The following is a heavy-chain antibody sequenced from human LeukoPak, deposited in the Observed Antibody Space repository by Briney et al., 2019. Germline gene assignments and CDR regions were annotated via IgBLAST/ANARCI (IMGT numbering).Heavy chain of an antibody. CDR1: GFSVSINY. CDR2: IYSDGGT. Sequence: GGSLRLSCAASGFSVSINYMSWVRQAPGEGLEWVSVIYSDGGTYYADSVKGRFTISRDNSKNTLYLQMNSLRAEDTAVYYCASRNYYDSSGYIDAFDIWGQGTMVTVSS. D-gene: IGHD3-22*01. CDR3: ASRNYYDSSGYIDAFDI. V-gene: IGHV3-53*01. J-gene: IGHJ3*02.